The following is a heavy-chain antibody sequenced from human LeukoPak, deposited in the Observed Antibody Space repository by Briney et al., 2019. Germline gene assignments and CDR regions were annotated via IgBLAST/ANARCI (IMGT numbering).Heavy chain of an antibody. D-gene: IGHD3-22*01. J-gene: IGHJ4*02. CDR2: ISWNSGSI. CDR3: AKGGTYYYDSSGYYPFKG. Sequence: PGGSLRLSCAASGFTFDDHAMHWVRQAPGKGLEWVSGISWNSGSIGYADSVKGRFTISRDNAKNSLYLQMNSLRAEDTALYYCAKGGTYYYDSSGYYPFKGWGQGTLVTVSS. CDR1: GFTFDDHA. V-gene: IGHV3-9*01.